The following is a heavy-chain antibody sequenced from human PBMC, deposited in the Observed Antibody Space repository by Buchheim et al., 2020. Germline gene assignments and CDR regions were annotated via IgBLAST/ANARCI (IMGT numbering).Heavy chain of an antibody. CDR3: AKDMDRGIAAPLDY. D-gene: IGHD6-6*01. CDR1: GFTFSSYG. Sequence: QVQLVESGGGVVQPGRSLRLSCAASGFTFSSYGMHWVRQAPGKGLEWVAVISYDGSNKYYGDSAKGRFTISRDNSKNTLYLQMNSLRGEDTAVYFCAKDMDRGIAAPLDYWGQGTL. V-gene: IGHV3-30*18. J-gene: IGHJ4*02. CDR2: ISYDGSNK.